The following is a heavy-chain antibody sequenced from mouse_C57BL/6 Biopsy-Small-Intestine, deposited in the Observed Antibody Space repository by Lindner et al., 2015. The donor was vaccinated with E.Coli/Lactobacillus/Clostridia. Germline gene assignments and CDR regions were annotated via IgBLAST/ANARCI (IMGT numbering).Heavy chain of an antibody. CDR3: ALFDYDEGFGS. D-gene: IGHD2-4*01. CDR2: IYPGSGSG. J-gene: IGHJ3*02. V-gene: IGHV1-55*01. Sequence: VQLQESGAELVRPGASVKMSCKASGYTFTTYWITWVKQRPGQGLEWIGDIYPGSGSGNYNEKFKTKVTLTVDTSSTTAYMQLNSLTSEDSAVYYCALFDYDEGFGSWGQGTLVTVSA. CDR1: GYTFTTYW.